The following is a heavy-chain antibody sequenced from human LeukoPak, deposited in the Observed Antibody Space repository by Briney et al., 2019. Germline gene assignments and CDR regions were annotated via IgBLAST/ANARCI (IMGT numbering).Heavy chain of an antibody. CDR2: ISGSGGST. D-gene: IGHD3-10*01. CDR3: AKAAVLWFGEYLFDY. Sequence: GGSLRLSCAASGFTFSSYAMSWVHQAPGKGLEWVSAISGSGGSTYYADSVKGRFTISRDNSKNTLYLQMNSLRAEDTAVYYCAKAAVLWFGEYLFDYWGQGTLVTVSS. J-gene: IGHJ4*02. V-gene: IGHV3-23*01. CDR1: GFTFSSYA.